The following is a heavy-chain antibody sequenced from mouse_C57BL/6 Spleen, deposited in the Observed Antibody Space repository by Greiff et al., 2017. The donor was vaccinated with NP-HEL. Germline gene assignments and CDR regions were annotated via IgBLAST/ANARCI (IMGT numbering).Heavy chain of an antibody. CDR1: GYTFTSYT. D-gene: IGHD2-2*01. J-gene: IGHJ4*01. CDR2: INPSSGYT. Sequence: VQLQQSGAELARPGASVKMSCKASGYTFTSYTMHWVKQRPGQGLEWIGYINPSSGYTKYNQKFKDKATLTADKSSSTAYMQLSSLTSEDSAVYYCAKPYGYDVEAMDDWGQGTSVTVSS. CDR3: AKPYGYDVEAMDD. V-gene: IGHV1-4*01.